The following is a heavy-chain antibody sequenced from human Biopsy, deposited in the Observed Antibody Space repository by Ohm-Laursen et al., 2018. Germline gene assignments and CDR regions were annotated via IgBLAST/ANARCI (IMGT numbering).Heavy chain of an antibody. Sequence: VASVKVSCKTSASPFPSFGISWVRQAPGQGLEWMGGIIAIFGTPNYAQKFQGRVTITADESTNTIYMELSSLTSEDTAVYYCAARSQGDITYYYYGMDVWGQGTTVTVSS. CDR3: AARSQGDITYYYYGMDV. CDR1: ASPFPSFG. D-gene: IGHD1-26*01. J-gene: IGHJ6*02. CDR2: IIAIFGTP. V-gene: IGHV1-69*13.